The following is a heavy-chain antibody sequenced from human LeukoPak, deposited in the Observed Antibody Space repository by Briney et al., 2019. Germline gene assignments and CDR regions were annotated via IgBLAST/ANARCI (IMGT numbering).Heavy chain of an antibody. D-gene: IGHD4-23*01. V-gene: IGHV1-46*01. CDR2: INPSGGST. Sequence: ASVKVSCKASGYTFTSYYMHWVRQAPGQGLEWMGIINPSGGSTSYAQKFQGRVTMTRDTSTSTAYMELSSLRSEDTAVYYCARDFQVGNLADYYMDVWGKGTTVTISS. CDR3: ARDFQVGNLADYYMDV. J-gene: IGHJ6*03. CDR1: GYTFTSYY.